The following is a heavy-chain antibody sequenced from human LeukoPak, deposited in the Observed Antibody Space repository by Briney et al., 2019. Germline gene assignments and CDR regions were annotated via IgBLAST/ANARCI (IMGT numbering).Heavy chain of an antibody. Sequence: GGSLRLSCAASGFAFNTSGMNWVRQAPGKGLQWLSYIHRNITTIYYADSVKGRFTISRDNAKNSLYLQMKNLSADDTAVYYCAPGLRAVGAKGTTVIVS. V-gene: IGHV3-48*04. J-gene: IGHJ6*03. CDR1: GFAFNTSG. CDR3: APGLRAV. CDR2: IHRNITTI.